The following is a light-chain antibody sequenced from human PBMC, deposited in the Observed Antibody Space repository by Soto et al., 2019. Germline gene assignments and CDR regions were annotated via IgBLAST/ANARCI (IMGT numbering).Light chain of an antibody. V-gene: IGKV3-11*01. CDR1: QSVTSSY. CDR2: GAF. J-gene: IGKJ1*01. CDR3: QQRSNWPPWT. Sequence: EIVLTQSPATLSLSPGERATLSCRASQSVTSSYLAWYQQKPGQAPRLLIFGAFNRATGIPDRFSGSGSGTDFTLTISSLEPEDFAVYYCQQRSNWPPWTFGQGTKVDIK.